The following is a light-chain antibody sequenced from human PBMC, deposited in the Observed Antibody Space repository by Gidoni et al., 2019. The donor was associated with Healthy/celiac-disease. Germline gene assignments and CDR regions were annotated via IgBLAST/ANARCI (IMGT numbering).Light chain of an antibody. CDR3: QQYGSSPPRT. Sequence: EIVLTQSPGTLSLSPGQRATLSGRASQSVSSSYLAWYQQNPGQAPRLLIYGASSRATGIPDRFSGSGSGTDFTLTISRLEPEDFAVYYCQQYGSSPPRTFGQGTKVEIK. J-gene: IGKJ1*01. CDR2: GAS. V-gene: IGKV3-20*01. CDR1: QSVSSSY.